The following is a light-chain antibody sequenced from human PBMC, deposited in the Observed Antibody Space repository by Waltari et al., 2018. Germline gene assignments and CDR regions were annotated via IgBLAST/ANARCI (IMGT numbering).Light chain of an antibody. Sequence: EVVMTQSPATLSVFPGESATLSCRASQTVSSNLAWYQQRPGQAPRLLIFDASTRAPSVPARFSGSVSGTEFTLTIRSLQSEDSAVYYCQQYNRWPPITFGQGTRLEIK. CDR2: DAS. CDR3: QQYNRWPPIT. J-gene: IGKJ5*01. CDR1: QTVSSN. V-gene: IGKV3-15*01.